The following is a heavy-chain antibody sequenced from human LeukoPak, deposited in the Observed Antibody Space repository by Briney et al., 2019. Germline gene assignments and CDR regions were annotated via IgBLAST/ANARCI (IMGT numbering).Heavy chain of an antibody. V-gene: IGHV3-33*01. J-gene: IGHJ4*02. CDR2: IWYDGSNK. D-gene: IGHD6-19*01. Sequence: PGGSLRLSCAASGFTFSSYGMHWVRQAPGKGLEWVAVIWYDGSNKYYADSVKGRFTISRDNSKNTLYVQMNSLRVEDTAVYYCAREPSSGWTRSYFDYWGQGTLVTVSS. CDR1: GFTFSSYG. CDR3: AREPSSGWTRSYFDY.